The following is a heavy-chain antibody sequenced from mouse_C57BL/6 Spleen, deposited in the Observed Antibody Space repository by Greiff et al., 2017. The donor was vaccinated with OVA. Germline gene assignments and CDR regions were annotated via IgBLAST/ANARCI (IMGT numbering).Heavy chain of an antibody. CDR1: GYTFTSYW. V-gene: IGHV1-64*01. CDR2: IHPNSGST. J-gene: IGHJ1*03. D-gene: IGHD2-5*01. Sequence: QVQLQQPGAELVKPGASVKLSCKASGYTFTSYWMHWVKQRPGQGLEWIGMIHPNSGSTNYNEKFKSKATLTVDKSSSTAYMQLSSLTSEDSAVYYCARSGGYSNYWYFEVWGTGTAVTVSS. CDR3: ARSGGYSNYWYFEV.